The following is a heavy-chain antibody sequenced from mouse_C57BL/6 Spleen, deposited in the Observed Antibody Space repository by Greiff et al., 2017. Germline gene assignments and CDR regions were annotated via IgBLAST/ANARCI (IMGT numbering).Heavy chain of an antibody. J-gene: IGHJ2*01. V-gene: IGHV1-76*01. Sequence: VQLQQSGAELVRPGASVKLSCKASGYTFTDYYINWVKQRPGQGLEWIARIYPGSGNTYYNEKFKGKATLTAEKSSSTAYMQLSSLTSEDSAVYFCAREEGDYDSYDFDYWGQGTTLTVSS. CDR1: GYTFTDYY. CDR3: AREEGDYDSYDFDY. CDR2: IYPGSGNT. D-gene: IGHD2-4*01.